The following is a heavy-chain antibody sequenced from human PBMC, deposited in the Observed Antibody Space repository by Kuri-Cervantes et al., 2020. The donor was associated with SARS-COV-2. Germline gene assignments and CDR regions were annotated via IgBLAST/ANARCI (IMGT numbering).Heavy chain of an antibody. CDR3: AKMWGSGAIAAAGYGY. Sequence: GGSLRLSCAASGFTFSHYGMHRVRQAPGKGLEWVAVISYDAYNKYHADSVKGRFTISRDSSKSTLYLQMNSLRTDDTAVYYCAKMWGSGAIAAAGYGYWGQGTLVTVSS. V-gene: IGHV3-30*18. CDR2: ISYDAYNK. CDR1: GFTFSHYG. D-gene: IGHD6-13*01. J-gene: IGHJ4*02.